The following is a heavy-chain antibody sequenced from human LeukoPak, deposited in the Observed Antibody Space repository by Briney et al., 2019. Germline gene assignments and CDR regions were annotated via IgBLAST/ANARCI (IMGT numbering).Heavy chain of an antibody. Sequence: GGSLRLSCAASGXSVSNYNVNWVRQARGKGLEWVSFISESGTAIYYAESVKGRFAISRDIARNSVYLQMNSLRDEDTAMYYCARGPLGWSDYWGQGLLVTVSS. D-gene: IGHD1-26*01. CDR2: ISESGTAI. CDR1: GXSVSNYN. CDR3: ARGPLGWSDY. V-gene: IGHV3-48*02. J-gene: IGHJ4*02.